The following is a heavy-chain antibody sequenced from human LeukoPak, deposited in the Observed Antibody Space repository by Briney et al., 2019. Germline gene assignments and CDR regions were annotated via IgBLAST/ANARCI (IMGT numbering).Heavy chain of an antibody. Sequence: GASVKVSCKASGYTFTSYGISWVRQAPGQGLEWMGWISAYNGNTNYAQKLQGRVTMTTDTSTSTAYMELRSLRSDDTAVYYCARVADQSTVWFGGIYGMDVWGQGTTVTVSS. CDR3: ARVADQSTVWFGGIYGMDV. CDR2: ISAYNGNT. D-gene: IGHD3-10*01. CDR1: GYTFTSYG. J-gene: IGHJ6*02. V-gene: IGHV1-18*01.